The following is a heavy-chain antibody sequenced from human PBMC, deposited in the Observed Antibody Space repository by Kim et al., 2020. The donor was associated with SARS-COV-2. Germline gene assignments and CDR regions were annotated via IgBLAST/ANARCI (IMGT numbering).Heavy chain of an antibody. V-gene: IGHV1-2*02. Sequence: ASVKVSCKASGYTFTGYYMHWVRQAPGQGLEWMGWINPNSGGTNYAQKFQGRVTMTRDTSISTAYMELSRLRSDDTAVYYCARDDMIFGVVITAWGQGTLVTVSS. CDR1: GYTFTGYY. CDR3: ARDDMIFGVVITA. D-gene: IGHD3-3*01. J-gene: IGHJ4*02. CDR2: INPNSGGT.